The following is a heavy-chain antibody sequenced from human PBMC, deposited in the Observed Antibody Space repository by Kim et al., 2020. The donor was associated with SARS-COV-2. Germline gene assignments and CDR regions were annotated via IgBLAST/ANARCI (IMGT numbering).Heavy chain of an antibody. V-gene: IGHV4-34*01. Sequence: LKSRVTISVDTSKNQFSLKLSSVTAADTAVYYCAREYYDILTGSWNWFDPWGQGTLVTVSS. J-gene: IGHJ5*02. D-gene: IGHD3-9*01. CDR3: AREYYDILTGSWNWFDP.